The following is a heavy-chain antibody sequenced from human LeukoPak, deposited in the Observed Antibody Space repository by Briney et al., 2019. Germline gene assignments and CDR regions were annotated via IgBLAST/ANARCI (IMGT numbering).Heavy chain of an antibody. J-gene: IGHJ5*02. CDR2: IYTSGST. D-gene: IGHD3-10*01. CDR1: GGSISSGSYY. Sequence: PSETLSLTCTVSGGSISSGSYYWSWIRQPAGKGLEWIGRIYTSGSTNYNPSLKSRVTISVDTSKNQFSLKLSSVTAADTAVYYCARDVAVLGSGTLESWFDPWGQGTLVTVSS. V-gene: IGHV4-61*02. CDR3: ARDVAVLGSGTLESWFDP.